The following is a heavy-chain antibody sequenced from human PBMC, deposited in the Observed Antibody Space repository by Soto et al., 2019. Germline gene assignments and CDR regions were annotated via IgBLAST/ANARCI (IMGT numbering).Heavy chain of an antibody. V-gene: IGHV1-69*01. J-gene: IGHJ6*02. CDR2: IIPIFGTA. D-gene: IGHD2-2*01. CDR1: GGSFRTSS. Sequence: QVQLVPSGAEVKTPGSSVKVSCKASGGSFRTSSINWVRQAPGQGLEWMGGIIPIFGTAKYAQTIQGRVTSTADEATAAAYMALSSVRSDYAAVYYWAICRGQPYYYYGMDVWGLGTTFTVCS. CDR3: AICRGQPYYYYGMDV.